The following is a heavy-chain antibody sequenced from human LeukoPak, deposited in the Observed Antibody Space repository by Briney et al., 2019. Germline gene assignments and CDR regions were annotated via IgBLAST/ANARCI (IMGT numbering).Heavy chain of an antibody. CDR2: IIPILGIA. Sequence: ASVKVSCKASGGTFSSYTISWVRQAPGQGLEWIGRIIPILGIANYAQKFQGRVTITADKSTSTAYMELSSLRSEDTAVYYCAREGNDAFDIWGQGTMVTVSS. CDR3: AREGNDAFDI. J-gene: IGHJ3*02. CDR1: GGTFSSYT. V-gene: IGHV1-69*04.